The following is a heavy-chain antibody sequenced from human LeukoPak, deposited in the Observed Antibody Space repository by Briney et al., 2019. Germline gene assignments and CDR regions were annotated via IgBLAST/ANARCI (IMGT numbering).Heavy chain of an antibody. CDR1: GVSLSGYF. D-gene: IGHD3-10*01. V-gene: IGHV4-34*01. Sequence: PSETLSLTCSVYGVSLSGYFWSWIRQPPGKGPEWIGEINHSGSTNYNPSLKSRVTISVETSKNQFSLKLSSVTAADTAVYYCARGLSFDPWGQGTLVTVSS. CDR3: ARGLSFDP. CDR2: INHSGST. J-gene: IGHJ5*02.